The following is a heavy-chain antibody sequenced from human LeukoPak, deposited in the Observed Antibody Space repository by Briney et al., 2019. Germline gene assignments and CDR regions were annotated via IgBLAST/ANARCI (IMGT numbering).Heavy chain of an antibody. D-gene: IGHD6-13*01. V-gene: IGHV3-43*02. CDR1: GFTVSSNY. Sequence: PGGSLRLSCAASGFTVSSNYMSWVRQAPGKGLEWVSLISGDGGSTYYADSVKGRFTISRDNSKNSLYLQMNSLRTEDTALYYCAKDILPYIAAADYFDYWGQGTLVTVSS. J-gene: IGHJ4*02. CDR3: AKDILPYIAAADYFDY. CDR2: ISGDGGST.